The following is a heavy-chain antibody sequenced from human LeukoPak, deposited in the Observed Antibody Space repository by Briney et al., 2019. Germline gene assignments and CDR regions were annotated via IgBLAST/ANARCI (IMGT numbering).Heavy chain of an antibody. CDR3: AKYSSRWFSYPDY. V-gene: IGHV3-23*01. J-gene: IGHJ4*02. CDR1: GFTFSSYA. CDR2: ISGSGGST. D-gene: IGHD6-13*01. Sequence: PGGSLRLSCAASGFTFSSYARSWVRQAPGKGLEWVSTISGSGGSTYYADSVKGRFTISRDNSKNTLYLQMNSLRAEDTAVYYCAKYSSRWFSYPDYWGQGTLVTVSS.